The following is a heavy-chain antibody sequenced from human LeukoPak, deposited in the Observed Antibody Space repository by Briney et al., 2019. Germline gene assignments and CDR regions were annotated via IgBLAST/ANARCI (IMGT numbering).Heavy chain of an antibody. CDR1: GGSFSGYY. D-gene: IGHD3-9*01. CDR2: IYTSGST. Sequence: PSETLSLTCAVYGGSFSGYYWSWIRQPAGKGLEWIGRIYTSGSTNYNPSLKGRVTMSVDTSKNQFSLKLSSVTAADTAVYCCARDLNYWGQGTLVTVSS. V-gene: IGHV4-4*07. J-gene: IGHJ4*02. CDR3: ARDLNY.